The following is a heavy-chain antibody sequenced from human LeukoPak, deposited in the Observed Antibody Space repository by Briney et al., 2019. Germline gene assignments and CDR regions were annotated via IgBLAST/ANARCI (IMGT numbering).Heavy chain of an antibody. Sequence: GGSLRLSCAASGFTFSSYAVSWVRQASGKGLEWVSSISGGGGDIFYADSVKGRFSISRDNSKNRVFLQLNSLRAEDTAMYYCARWFGEPPNFDYWGQGTLVTVSS. CDR2: ISGGGGDI. J-gene: IGHJ4*02. CDR1: GFTFSSYA. D-gene: IGHD3-10*01. V-gene: IGHV3-23*01. CDR3: ARWFGEPPNFDY.